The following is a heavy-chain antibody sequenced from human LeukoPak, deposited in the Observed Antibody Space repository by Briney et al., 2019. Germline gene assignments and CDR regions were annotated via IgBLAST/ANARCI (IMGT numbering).Heavy chain of an antibody. Sequence: ASVKVSCKASGYTFTGFYIHWVRQAPGQGLEWMGWINPNSGGTNYAQKFQDRVTMTRDTSISTAYMELSSMRCDDTAIYYCARPLTTSGWYFDLWGRGTLVTVSS. CDR1: GYTFTGFY. CDR2: INPNSGGT. J-gene: IGHJ2*01. CDR3: ARPLTTSGWYFDL. D-gene: IGHD1-14*01. V-gene: IGHV1-2*02.